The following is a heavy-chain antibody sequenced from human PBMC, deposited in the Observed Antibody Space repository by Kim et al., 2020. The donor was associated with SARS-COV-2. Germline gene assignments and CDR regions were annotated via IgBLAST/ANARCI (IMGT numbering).Heavy chain of an antibody. CDR1: GFTFSSYG. V-gene: IGHV3-33*01. J-gene: IGHJ6*02. CDR2: IWDDGSNT. Sequence: GGSLRLSCAASGFTFSSYGMHWVRQAPGKGLEWVAVIWDDGSNTYYADSVKGRFTISRDNSKNTLYLQMNSLRAEDTAVYYCAREQTSASEQCGMDVWGQGTTVTVSS. CDR3: AREQTSASEQCGMDV.